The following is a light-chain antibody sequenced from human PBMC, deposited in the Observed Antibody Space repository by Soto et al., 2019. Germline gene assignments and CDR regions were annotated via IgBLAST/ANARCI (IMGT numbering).Light chain of an antibody. CDR2: DAS. V-gene: IGKV1-5*01. Sequence: DIQMTQSPSTLSASVGDTVTVTCRASQSVSGWLAWYQQKPGEAPKLLIYDASSLPRGVPSRFSRSGSGTKFTHTIARLQPDDFATYYCQQYETFSGTFGPGTKVEI. CDR3: QQYETFSGT. CDR1: QSVSGW. J-gene: IGKJ1*01.